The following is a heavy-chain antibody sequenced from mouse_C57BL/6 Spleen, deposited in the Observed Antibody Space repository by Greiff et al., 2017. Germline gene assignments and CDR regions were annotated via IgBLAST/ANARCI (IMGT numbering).Heavy chain of an antibody. Sequence: EVMLVESGGGLVKPGGSLKLSCAASGFTFSSYAMSWVRQTPEKRLEWVATISDGGSYTYYPDNVKGRFTISRDNAKNNLYLQMSHLKSEDTAMYYCARDEITTVYWYFDVWSTGTTVTVSS. CDR2: ISDGGSYT. CDR1: GFTFSSYA. D-gene: IGHD2-4*01. CDR3: ARDEITTVYWYFDV. V-gene: IGHV5-4*01. J-gene: IGHJ1*03.